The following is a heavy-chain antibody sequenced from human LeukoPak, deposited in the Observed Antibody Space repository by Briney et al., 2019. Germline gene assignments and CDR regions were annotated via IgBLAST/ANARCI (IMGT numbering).Heavy chain of an antibody. CDR2: IYYSGST. J-gene: IGHJ5*02. Sequence: PSETLSLTCTVSGGSISSYYWSWIRQPPGKGLVWIGYIYYSGSTNYNPSLKSRVTISVDTSKNQFSLKLSSVTAADTAVYYCARVARIAAAGTISWFDPWGQGTLVTVSS. CDR1: GGSISSYY. CDR3: ARVARIAAAGTISWFDP. V-gene: IGHV4-59*01. D-gene: IGHD6-13*01.